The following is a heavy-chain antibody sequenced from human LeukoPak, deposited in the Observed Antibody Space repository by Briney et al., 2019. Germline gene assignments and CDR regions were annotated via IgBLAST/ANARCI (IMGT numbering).Heavy chain of an antibody. Sequence: GGSLRLSCAASGFTFRRYGMTWVRQAPRKGLEWVSSISGSGGSTYYADSVKGRFTISRDNSKNTLYLQMNSLRVEDTAVYYCARDSSMLRGPLVIYYFDFWGQGTLVTVSS. V-gene: IGHV3-23*01. CDR2: ISGSGGST. D-gene: IGHD3-10*01. CDR3: ARDSSMLRGPLVIYYFDF. CDR1: GFTFRRYG. J-gene: IGHJ4*02.